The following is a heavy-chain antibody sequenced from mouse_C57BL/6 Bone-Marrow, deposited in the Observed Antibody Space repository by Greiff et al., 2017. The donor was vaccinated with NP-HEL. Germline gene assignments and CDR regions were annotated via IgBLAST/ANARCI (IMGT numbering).Heavy chain of an antibody. Sequence: VQLQQSGPELVKPGDSVKISCKASGYSFTGYFMNWVMQSHGKSLEWIGRINPYNGDTFYNQKFKGKATLTVDKSSSTAHMALRSLTSEDSAVYYCARRAITTVVVFDYWGQGTTLTVSS. CDR3: ARRAITTVVVFDY. D-gene: IGHD1-1*01. CDR2: INPYNGDT. V-gene: IGHV1-20*01. J-gene: IGHJ2*01. CDR1: GYSFTGYF.